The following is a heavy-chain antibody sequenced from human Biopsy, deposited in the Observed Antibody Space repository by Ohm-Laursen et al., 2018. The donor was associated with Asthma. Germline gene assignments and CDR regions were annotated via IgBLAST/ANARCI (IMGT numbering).Heavy chain of an antibody. J-gene: IGHJ4*02. Sequence: SQTLSLTCAVSGGSISSGAYYWSWVRQPPGKGLEWIGYIYYIGSTYYNPSLKSRVAISLETSKNQFSLKLSSVTAADTAVYFCARRGGVRRYFDYWGQGTLVTVSS. V-gene: IGHV4-30-4*01. D-gene: IGHD3-16*01. CDR2: IYYIGST. CDR1: GGSISSGAYY. CDR3: ARRGGVRRYFDY.